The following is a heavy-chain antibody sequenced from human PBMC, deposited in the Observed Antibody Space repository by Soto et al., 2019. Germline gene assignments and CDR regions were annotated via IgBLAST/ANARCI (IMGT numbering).Heavy chain of an antibody. J-gene: IGHJ4*02. D-gene: IGHD6-13*01. CDR2: INHSGST. Sequence: SQTLSLTCAVYGGSFSGYYWSWIRQPPGKGLEWIGEINHSGSTNYNPSLKSRVTISVDTSKNQFSLYLQMNSLRAEDTAVYYCARVFKQPWIDYWGQGTLVTVSS. CDR3: ARVFKQPWIDY. CDR1: GGSFSGYY. V-gene: IGHV4-34*01.